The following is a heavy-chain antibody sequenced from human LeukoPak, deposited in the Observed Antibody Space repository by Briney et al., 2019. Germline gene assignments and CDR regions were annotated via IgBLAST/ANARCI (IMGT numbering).Heavy chain of an antibody. Sequence: PSETLSLTCAVSGGSISSGGYSWRWIRQPPGKGLEWIGYIYHSGSTYYNPSLKSRVTISVDRSKNQFSLKLSSVTAADTAVYYCARDSVVSGIDYWGQGTLVTVSS. D-gene: IGHD3-10*01. CDR3: ARDSVVSGIDY. V-gene: IGHV4-30-2*01. CDR2: IYHSGST. J-gene: IGHJ4*02. CDR1: GGSISSGGYS.